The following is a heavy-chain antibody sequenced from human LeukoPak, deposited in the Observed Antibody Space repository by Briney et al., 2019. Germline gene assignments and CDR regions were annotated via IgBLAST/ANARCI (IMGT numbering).Heavy chain of an antibody. D-gene: IGHD1-26*01. J-gene: IGHJ4*02. Sequence: SETLSLTCTVSSGSISNFYWNWIRQPAGKGLEWIGRIYISGATNYNPSLKSRVTMSVDTSKTQFSLKLTSVTAADTAVYYCARDPFRSSFDSWGQGTLVTVSS. CDR3: ARDPFRSSFDS. V-gene: IGHV4-4*07. CDR1: SGSISNFY. CDR2: IYISGAT.